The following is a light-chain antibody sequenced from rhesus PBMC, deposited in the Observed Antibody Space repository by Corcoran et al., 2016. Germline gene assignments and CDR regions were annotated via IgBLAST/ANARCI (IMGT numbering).Light chain of an antibody. J-gene: IGKJ2*01. CDR2: KAS. V-gene: IGKV1-25*01. CDR1: QDITNN. Sequence: DIQMTQSPSSLSASIGDRVTITCQASQDITNNLAWYQQKPGKVPNLLIYKASTLNSGVPSRLSGSGAGTDFTITISSLQPEDFASYYCQHSYGTPLYSFGQGTKVEIK. CDR3: QHSYGTPLYS.